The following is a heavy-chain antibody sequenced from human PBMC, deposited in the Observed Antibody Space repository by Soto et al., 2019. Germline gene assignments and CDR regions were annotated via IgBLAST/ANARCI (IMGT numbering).Heavy chain of an antibody. J-gene: IGHJ4*02. CDR3: APRSIAGTTYFGY. CDR2: ISYDGTNK. D-gene: IGHD1-7*01. V-gene: IGHV3-30*03. CDR1: EFTFRDYG. Sequence: GGSLRLSCAASEFTFRDYGMHWVRQAPGKGLEWVAVISYDGTNKYYADSVTGRFTISRDNSKNTLYLQMNSLRAEDTAVYYCAPRSIAGTTYFGYWGQGTLVTVSS.